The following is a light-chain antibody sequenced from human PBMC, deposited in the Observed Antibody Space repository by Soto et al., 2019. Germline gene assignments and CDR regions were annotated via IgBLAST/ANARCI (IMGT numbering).Light chain of an antibody. CDR3: HQSFYTPWT. Sequence: DIQMTQSPSSLSASVGDRVTITSRASQSISTYLNWYQQRPGKGPKLLIYAASSLQSGVPSRFSGSGSGTEFTLTISSLQPEDFATYFCHQSFYTPWTFGQGTKVEIQ. J-gene: IGKJ1*01. CDR1: QSISTY. CDR2: AAS. V-gene: IGKV1-39*01.